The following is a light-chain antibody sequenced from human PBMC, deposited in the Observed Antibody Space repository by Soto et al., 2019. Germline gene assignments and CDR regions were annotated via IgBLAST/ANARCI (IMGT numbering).Light chain of an antibody. CDR1: QGIVNY. CDR2: DTS. J-gene: IGKJ2*01. CDR3: QQSYNPPYT. Sequence: IQVTQSPSFLSASVGDTIPITCRTSQGIVNYLNWYQHKSGQPPKILLFDTSSLARGVPPRFTGSGSGSLFTLTIDSLQPEDFATYYYQQSYNPPYTFGQGT. V-gene: IGKV1-39*01.